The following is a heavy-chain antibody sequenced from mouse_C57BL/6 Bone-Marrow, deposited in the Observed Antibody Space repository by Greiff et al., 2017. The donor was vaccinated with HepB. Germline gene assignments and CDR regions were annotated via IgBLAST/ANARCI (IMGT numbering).Heavy chain of an antibody. D-gene: IGHD1-1*01. Sequence: QVQLQQPGAELVRPGTSVKLSCKASGYTFTSYWMHWVKQRPGQGLEWIGVIDPSDSYTNYNQKFKGKATLTVDTSSSTAYMQLSSLTSEDSAVYYCARGWFIPYYWGQGTTLTVSS. V-gene: IGHV1-59*01. J-gene: IGHJ2*01. CDR2: IDPSDSYT. CDR3: ARGWFIPYY. CDR1: GYTFTSYW.